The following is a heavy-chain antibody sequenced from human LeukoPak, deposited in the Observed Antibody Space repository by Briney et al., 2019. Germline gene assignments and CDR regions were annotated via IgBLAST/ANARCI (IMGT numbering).Heavy chain of an antibody. CDR2: INPSGGST. CDR3: ARDHGYDSSGYHNWFDP. CDR1: GYTFTSYY. D-gene: IGHD3-22*01. V-gene: IGHV1-46*01. J-gene: IGHJ5*02. Sequence: ASVKVSCKASGYTFTSYYMHWVRQAPGQGLEWMGIINPSGGSTSYAQKFQGRVTMTRDTSTSTVYMELSSLRSEDTAVYYCARDHGYDSSGYHNWFDPWGQGTQVTVSS.